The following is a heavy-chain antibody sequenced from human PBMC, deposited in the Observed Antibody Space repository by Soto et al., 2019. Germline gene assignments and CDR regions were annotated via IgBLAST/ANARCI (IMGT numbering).Heavy chain of an antibody. D-gene: IGHD6-6*01. Sequence: EVQLLESGGGLVQPGGSLRLSCAASGFTFSSYAMSWVRQAPGKGLEWVSAISGSGGSTYYADSVKGRFTISRDNSKNTLYLQMNSLRAEDTAVYYCARLVYYYYYGMDVWGQGTTVTVSS. V-gene: IGHV3-23*01. CDR3: ARLVYYYYYGMDV. CDR1: GFTFSSYA. J-gene: IGHJ6*02. CDR2: ISGSGGST.